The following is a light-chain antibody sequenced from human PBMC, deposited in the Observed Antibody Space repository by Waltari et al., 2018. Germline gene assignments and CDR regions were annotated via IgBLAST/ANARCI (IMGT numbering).Light chain of an antibody. CDR2: LTS. CDR3: MQTLQTPFT. V-gene: IGKV2-28*01. Sequence: DIVMTQSPLSLPVTPGEPASISCRSTQSLLHNNGDNYLDWYVQRPGQSPQLLIYLTSKRASGVPDRLSGSGSGTDFILKISRVEAEDVGVYYCMQTLQTPFTFGGGTKVEIK. CDR1: QSLLHNNGDNY. J-gene: IGKJ4*01.